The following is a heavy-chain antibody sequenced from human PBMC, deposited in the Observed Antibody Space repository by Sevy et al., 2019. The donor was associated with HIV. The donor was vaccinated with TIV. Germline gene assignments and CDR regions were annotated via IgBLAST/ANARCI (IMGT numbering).Heavy chain of an antibody. CDR2: ISTSSGYI. CDR1: GFTFSNYN. CDR3: ARDGGCSSTSCLLYFDY. D-gene: IGHD2-2*01. J-gene: IGHJ4*02. Sequence: GGSLRLSCAASGFTFSNYNINWVRQSPGKGLEWVSFISTSSGYIYYADSVKGRFTISRDNAKNSLYLQMNSLRAEDTAVYYCARDGGCSSTSCLLYFDYWGQGTLVTVSS. V-gene: IGHV3-21*06.